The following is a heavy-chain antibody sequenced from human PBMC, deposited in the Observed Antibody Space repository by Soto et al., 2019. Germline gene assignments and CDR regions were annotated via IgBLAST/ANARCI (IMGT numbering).Heavy chain of an antibody. CDR3: ARGPSFDY. J-gene: IGHJ4*02. Sequence: ASVKVSCKASGYTFTSYDINWVRQAAGQGPEWMGSVTPRNGDTAFAQKYQGRVTVTSNTSMSTVYMELRSLRSDDTAVYYCARGPSFDYWGQGTLVTVSS. V-gene: IGHV1-8*02. CDR1: GYTFTSYD. CDR2: VTPRNGDT.